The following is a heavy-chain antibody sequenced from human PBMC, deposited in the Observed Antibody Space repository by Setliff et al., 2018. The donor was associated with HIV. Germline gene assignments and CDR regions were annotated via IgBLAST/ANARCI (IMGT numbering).Heavy chain of an antibody. CDR3: ARHGYCSGTSCSEYYYYYGMDV. J-gene: IGHJ6*02. D-gene: IGHD2-2*03. CDR1: GYSFTNYW. V-gene: IGHV5-51*01. CDR2: IYPGDSDT. Sequence: GESLKICCKGSGYSFTNYWIGWVRQMPGKGLEWMGIIYPGDSDTRYSPSFQGQVTISADKSISTAYLQWSSLKASDTAMYYCARHGYCSGTSCSEYYYYYGMDVWGQGTTVTVSS.